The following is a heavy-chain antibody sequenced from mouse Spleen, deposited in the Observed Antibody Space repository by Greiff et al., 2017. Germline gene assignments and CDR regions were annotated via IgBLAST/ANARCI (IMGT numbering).Heavy chain of an antibody. CDR3: ASGDYDVGAMDY. D-gene: IGHD2-4*01. CDR1: GYTFTSYW. V-gene: IGHV1S81*02. J-gene: IGHJ4*01. Sequence: QVHVKQSGAELVKPGASVKLSCKASGYTFTSYWMHWVKQRPGQGLEWIGEINPSNGRTNYNEKFKSKATLTVDKSSSTAYMQLSSLTSEDSAVYYCASGDYDVGAMDYWGQGTSVTVSS. CDR2: INPSNGRT.